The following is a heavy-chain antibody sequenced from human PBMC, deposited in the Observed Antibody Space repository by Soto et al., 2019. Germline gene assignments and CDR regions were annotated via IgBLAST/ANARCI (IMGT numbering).Heavy chain of an antibody. V-gene: IGHV1-69*13. D-gene: IGHD1-1*01. Sequence: SVKVSCKASGGTFSSYAISWVRQAPGQGLEWMGGIITIFGTANYAQKFQGRVTITADESTSTAYMELSSLRSEDTAVYYCARVVGDTTAVAFDIWGQGTMVTVSS. CDR3: ARVVGDTTAVAFDI. J-gene: IGHJ3*02. CDR1: GGTFSSYA. CDR2: IITIFGTA.